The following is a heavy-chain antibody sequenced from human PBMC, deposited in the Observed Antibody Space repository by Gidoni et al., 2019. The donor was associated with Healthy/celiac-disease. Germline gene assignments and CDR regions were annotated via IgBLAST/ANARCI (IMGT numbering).Heavy chain of an antibody. J-gene: IGHJ4*02. Sequence: EVQLVESGGGLVKPGGSLRLSCAASGFTFSSYSMNWVRQAPGKGLEGVSSISSSSSYIYYADSVKGRFTISRDNAKNSLYLQMNSLRAEDTAVYYCARDNYYDSSGYYLSGGPYYFDYWGQGTLVTVSS. CDR3: ARDNYYDSSGYYLSGGPYYFDY. V-gene: IGHV3-21*01. CDR2: ISSSSSYI. CDR1: GFTFSSYS. D-gene: IGHD3-22*01.